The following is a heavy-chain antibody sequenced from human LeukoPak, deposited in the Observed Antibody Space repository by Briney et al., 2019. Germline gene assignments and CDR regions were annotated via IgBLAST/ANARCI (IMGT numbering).Heavy chain of an antibody. CDR2: ISDSGGGT. D-gene: IGHD1-1*01. CDR1: GFTFSTYA. V-gene: IGHV3-23*01. CDR3: ARDPQTNAFDI. J-gene: IGHJ3*02. Sequence: GGSLRLSCAVSGFTFSTYAMSWVRQAPGKGLEWVSGISDSGGGTYYADSVKGRFTISRDNSKNTLYLQMNSLRAEDTAVYYCARDPQTNAFDIWGQGTMVTVSS.